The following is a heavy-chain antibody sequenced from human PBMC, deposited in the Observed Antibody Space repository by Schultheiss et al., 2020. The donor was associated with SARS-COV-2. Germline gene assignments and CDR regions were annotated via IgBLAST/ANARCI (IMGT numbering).Heavy chain of an antibody. Sequence: ASVKVSCKASGYTFTGYYMHWVRQAPGQGLEWMGWINPNSGGTNYAQKFQGRVTMTRDTSISTAYMELSRLRSEDTAVYYCARGLIVGATTRTAFDIWGQGTMVTVSS. J-gene: IGHJ3*02. CDR2: INPNSGGT. CDR1: GYTFTGYY. CDR3: ARGLIVGATTRTAFDI. V-gene: IGHV1-2*02. D-gene: IGHD1-26*01.